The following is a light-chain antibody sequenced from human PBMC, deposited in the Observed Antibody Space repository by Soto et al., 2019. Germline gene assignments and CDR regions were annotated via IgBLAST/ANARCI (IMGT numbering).Light chain of an antibody. CDR3: APRDHRLRLSYV. J-gene: IGLJ1*01. V-gene: IGLV1-47*01. CDR2: RNN. Sequence: QSVLTQPPSASGTPGQRVTISCSGSSSNIGSNYVYWYQQLPGTAPKLLIYRNNQRPSGVPDRFSGSKSGTSASLAISGLRSEDEADFYCAPRDHRLRLSYVSATG. CDR1: SSNIGSNY.